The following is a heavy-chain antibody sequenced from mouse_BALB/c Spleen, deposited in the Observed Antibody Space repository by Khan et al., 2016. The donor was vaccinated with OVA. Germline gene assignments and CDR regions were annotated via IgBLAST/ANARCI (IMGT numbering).Heavy chain of an antibody. CDR1: GDSITSGY. CDR3: ARSTYRYAFAY. Sequence: VQLQQSGPSLVKPSQTLSLTCSVTGDSITSGYWCWIRKFPGNRLEYMGYILYSGSTYYNPSLKSRFSITRHTSQNQYYLQFNSVTTEDTATFYCARSTYRYAFAYWGQGTLVTVSA. J-gene: IGHJ3*01. V-gene: IGHV3-8*02. D-gene: IGHD2-14*01. CDR2: ILYSGST.